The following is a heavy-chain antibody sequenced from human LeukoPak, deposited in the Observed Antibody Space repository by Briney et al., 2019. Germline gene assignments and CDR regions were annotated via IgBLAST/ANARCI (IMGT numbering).Heavy chain of an antibody. CDR3: AKDLSAAAADY. J-gene: IGHJ4*02. Sequence: PGRSLRLSCAAPGFTFSSYAMHWVRQAPGKGLEWVAVIWYGGSNKYYADSVKGRFTISRDNSKNTLYLQMNSLRAEDTAVYYCAKDLSAAAADYWGQGTLVAVSS. D-gene: IGHD6-13*01. V-gene: IGHV3-33*06. CDR2: IWYGGSNK. CDR1: GFTFSSYA.